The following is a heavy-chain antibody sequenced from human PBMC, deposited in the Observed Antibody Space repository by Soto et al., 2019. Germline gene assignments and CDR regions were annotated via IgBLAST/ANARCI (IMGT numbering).Heavy chain of an antibody. D-gene: IGHD1-26*01. CDR3: ARGYPRYFDY. CDR2: TYYRSKWSK. V-gene: IGHV6-1*01. CDR1: GDSVSSTSAA. J-gene: IGHJ4*02. Sequence: SQTLSLTCAISGDSVSSTSAAWNWIRQSPSRGLEWLGRTYYRSKWSKDYALSVKSRITINPDTSKDQFSLQLNSVTPEDTAVYYCARGYPRYFDYWGQGTLVTVYS.